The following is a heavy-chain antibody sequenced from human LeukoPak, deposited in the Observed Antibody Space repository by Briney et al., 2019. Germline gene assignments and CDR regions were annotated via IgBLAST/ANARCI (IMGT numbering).Heavy chain of an antibody. CDR2: IIPSVGRP. CDR3: AKFWSGYYTD. V-gene: IGHV1-2*02. D-gene: IGHD3-3*01. CDR1: GYTFTGYY. J-gene: IGHJ4*01. Sequence: ASVKVSCKASGYTFTGYYMHWVRQAPGQGLEWMGGIIPSVGRPNYAPKFQGRIAITADKSTSTAYLELNSLMSDDTAVYFCAKFWSGYYTDWGQGTLVTVSS.